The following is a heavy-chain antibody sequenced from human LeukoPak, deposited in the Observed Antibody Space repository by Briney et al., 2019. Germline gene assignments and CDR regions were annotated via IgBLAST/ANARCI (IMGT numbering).Heavy chain of an antibody. CDR2: IYYSGST. Sequence: SETLSLTCTVSGASISSSSYYWGWIRQSPGKGLEWIGSIYYSGSTYYNPSLKSRVTISVDTSKNQFSLKLSSVTAADTAVYYCARGGGPSNWFDPWGQGTLVTVSS. CDR3: ARGGGPSNWFDP. V-gene: IGHV4-39*01. D-gene: IGHD4-23*01. J-gene: IGHJ5*02. CDR1: GASISSSSYY.